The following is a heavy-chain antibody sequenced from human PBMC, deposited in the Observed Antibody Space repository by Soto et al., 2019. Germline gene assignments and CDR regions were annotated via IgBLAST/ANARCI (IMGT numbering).Heavy chain of an antibody. V-gene: IGHV4-59*01. J-gene: IGHJ4*02. CDR1: GGSISSDY. D-gene: IGHD1-1*01. Sequence: ETLSLTCTVSGGSISSDYWSWIRQPPGKGLEWIGYIYNSGSTNYNSGSTNYNPSLRSRVTISVDTSKNQFSLKLSSVTAADTAVADCARAVEASTFDYWGKGTLVPLSS. CDR2: IYNSGSTNYNSGST. CDR3: ARAVEASTFDY.